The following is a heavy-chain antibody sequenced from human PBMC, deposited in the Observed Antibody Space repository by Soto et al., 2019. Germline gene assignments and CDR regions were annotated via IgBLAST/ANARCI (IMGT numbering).Heavy chain of an antibody. CDR2: INHSGST. CDR1: GGSFSGYY. CDR3: ARGGAYSYGNPRWFDT. J-gene: IGHJ5*02. V-gene: IGHV4-34*01. Sequence: SETLSLTCAVYGGSFSGYYWSWIRQPPGKGLEWIGEINHSGSTNYNPSLKSRVTISVDTSKNQFSLKLSSVTAADTAVYYCARGGAYSYGNPRWFDTWGQGTLVTVSS. D-gene: IGHD5-18*01.